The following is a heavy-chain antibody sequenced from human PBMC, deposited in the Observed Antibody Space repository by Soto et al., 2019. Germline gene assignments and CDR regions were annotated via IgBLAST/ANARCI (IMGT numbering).Heavy chain of an antibody. J-gene: IGHJ3*02. CDR2: INPSGGST. D-gene: IGHD2-8*01. Sequence: ASVKVTCKASGYTFTSYYMHWVRQAPGQGQERMVIINPSGGSTSYAQKFQGTVTMTRDTSTSTVYMELSSLRSEDTVVYYCAIRPARGLMVYPGGDAFDIWGQVTMVTVSS. CDR1: GYTFTSYY. CDR3: AIRPARGLMVYPGGDAFDI. V-gene: IGHV1-46*01.